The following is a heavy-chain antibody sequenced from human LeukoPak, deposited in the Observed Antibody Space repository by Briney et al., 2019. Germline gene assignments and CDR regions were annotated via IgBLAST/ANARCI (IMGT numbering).Heavy chain of an antibody. V-gene: IGHV4-34*01. Sequence: SETLSLTCAVYGGSFSGYYWSWIRQPPGKGLEWIGEINHSGSTNYNPSLKSRVTISVDTSKNQFSLELSSVTAADTAVYYCARDRTRLVYYYYGMDVWGQGTTVTVSS. CDR2: INHSGST. CDR3: ARDRTRLVYYYYGMDV. J-gene: IGHJ6*02. D-gene: IGHD3-9*01. CDR1: GGSFSGYY.